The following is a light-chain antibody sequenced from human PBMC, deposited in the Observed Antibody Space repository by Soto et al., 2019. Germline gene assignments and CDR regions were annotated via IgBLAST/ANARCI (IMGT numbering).Light chain of an antibody. V-gene: IGLV1-47*01. CDR3: AAWDDSLSGWV. Sequence: QSVLTQPPSASGTPGQRVTISCSGSSSNIGSNYVYWYQQLPGTAPKLLIYRNNQRPSGVPDRFSGSKSATSASLAISGLRSEDEADYYCAAWDDSLSGWVFGGGTKVTVL. J-gene: IGLJ3*02. CDR1: SSNIGSNY. CDR2: RNN.